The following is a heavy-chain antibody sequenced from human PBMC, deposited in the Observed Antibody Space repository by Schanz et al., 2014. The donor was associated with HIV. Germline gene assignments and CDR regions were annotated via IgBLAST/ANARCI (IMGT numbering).Heavy chain of an antibody. J-gene: IGHJ4*01. CDR1: GGSLSGHY. Sequence: QVQLKQWGAGLLKPSETLSLTCAVYGGSLSGHYWSWIRQSPGKGLEWIGEINHGGSPNYNASLKSRVPMSMDMSKNQFSLTLTSVTAADTAVYFCARGDFGGNSVDYWGHGNLVTVSS. CDR3: ARGDFGGNSVDY. D-gene: IGHD2-21*02. CDR2: INHGGSP. V-gene: IGHV4-34*01.